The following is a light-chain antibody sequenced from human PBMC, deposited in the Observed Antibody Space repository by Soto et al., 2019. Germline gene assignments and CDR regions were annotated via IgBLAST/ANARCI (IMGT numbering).Light chain of an antibody. CDR3: SSFTTTSTYV. CDR2: EVN. V-gene: IGLV2-14*01. Sequence: QSVLTQPASVSGSPGQSITISCTGTSSDVGGCDCVSWYQQYPGKAPKIMIYEVNYRPSGVSNRFSGSKSGNTASLTISGLQAEDEADYHCSSFTTTSTYVFGTGTKLTVL. CDR1: SSDVGGCDC. J-gene: IGLJ1*01.